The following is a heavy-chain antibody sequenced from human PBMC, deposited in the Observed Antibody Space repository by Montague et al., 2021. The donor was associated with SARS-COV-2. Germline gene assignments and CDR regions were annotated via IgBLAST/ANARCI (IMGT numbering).Heavy chain of an antibody. CDR1: GGAISSSSCY. V-gene: IGHV4-39*01. D-gene: IGHD3-22*01. Sequence: SETLSLTCTVSGGAISSSSCYWGWHRQAPGKGLEWNRSIYCSGSXYSTPTLQSPVTISVDTSKNPFSLKPSSVTAADTAEYYCARHGKTRIAMIVVVIGYFDYWGQGTLVTVSS. CDR3: ARHGKTRIAMIVVVIGYFDY. J-gene: IGHJ4*02. CDR2: IYCSGSX.